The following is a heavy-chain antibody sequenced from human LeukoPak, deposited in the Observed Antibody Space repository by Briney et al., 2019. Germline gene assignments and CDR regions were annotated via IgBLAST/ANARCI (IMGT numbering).Heavy chain of an antibody. CDR3: ATYDSSGYYGYYFDY. J-gene: IGHJ4*02. V-gene: IGHV3-23*01. CDR2: ISGSGGST. CDR1: GFTFSSYS. D-gene: IGHD3-22*01. Sequence: PGGSLRLSCAASGFTFSSYSMNWVRQAPGKGLEWVSAISGSGGSTYYADSVKGRFTISRDNSKNTLYLQMNSLRAEDTAVYYCATYDSSGYYGYYFDYWGQGTLVTVSS.